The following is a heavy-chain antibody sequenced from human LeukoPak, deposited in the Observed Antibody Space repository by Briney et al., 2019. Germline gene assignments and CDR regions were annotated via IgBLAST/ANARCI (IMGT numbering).Heavy chain of an antibody. CDR1: GFTFSSYA. V-gene: IGHV3-30-3*01. Sequence: GGSLRLSCAASGFTFSSYAMHWVRQAPGKGLEWVAVISYDGSNKYYADSVKGRFTISRDNSKNTLYLQMNSLRAEDTAVYYCARDGSGGVVAASPGAIDYWGQGTLVTVSS. D-gene: IGHD2-15*01. CDR2: ISYDGSNK. J-gene: IGHJ4*02. CDR3: ARDGSGGVVAASPGAIDY.